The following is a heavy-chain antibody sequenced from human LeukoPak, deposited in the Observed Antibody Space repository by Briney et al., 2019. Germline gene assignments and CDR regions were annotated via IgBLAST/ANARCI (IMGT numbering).Heavy chain of an antibody. V-gene: IGHV3-74*01. D-gene: IGHD3-22*01. J-gene: IGHJ4*02. Sequence: GGSLRLSCEASGFTFSSYWMHWVRQAPGKGLVWVSRINSDASSTSYADSVEGRFSISRDNAKNTLYLQMNSLRAEDTAVYYCAKAYYDSSGYYSAPYFGYWGQGTLVTVSS. CDR3: AKAYYDSSGYYSAPYFGY. CDR2: INSDASST. CDR1: GFTFSSYW.